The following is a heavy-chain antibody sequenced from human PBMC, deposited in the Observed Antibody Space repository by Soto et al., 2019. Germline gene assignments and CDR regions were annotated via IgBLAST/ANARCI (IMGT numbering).Heavy chain of an antibody. V-gene: IGHV4-31*03. CDR2: IYHTGST. J-gene: IGHJ4*02. CDR1: GGSISTVGHY. Sequence: SETLSLTCSVSGGSISTVGHYWTWIRQPPGKGLEWIGSIYHTGSTYYSKSLRTRLTMSVDTSKSQFSLRLSSVTAADTAVYYCARATGTLRSRNCDYWGQGSLVTVSS. CDR3: ARATGTLRSRNCDY. D-gene: IGHD1-1*01.